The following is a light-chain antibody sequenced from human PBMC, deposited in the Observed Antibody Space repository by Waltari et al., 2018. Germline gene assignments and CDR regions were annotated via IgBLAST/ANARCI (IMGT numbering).Light chain of an antibody. CDR3: YSTANNSPVV. CDR1: ILHTNF. Sequence: SYELTQPSSVSVSPGQTARTTCSGDILHTNFARWFQQKPGQAPLLVIYNDSERPSGIPERFSGSSSGTTVTLTISGAQIEDEADYFCYSTANNSPVVFGGGTRLTVL. V-gene: IGLV3-27*01. CDR2: NDS. J-gene: IGLJ2*01.